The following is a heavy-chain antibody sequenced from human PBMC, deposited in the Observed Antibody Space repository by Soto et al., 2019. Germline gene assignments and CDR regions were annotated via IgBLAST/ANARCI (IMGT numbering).Heavy chain of an antibody. V-gene: IGHV5-51*01. D-gene: IGHD3-22*01. CDR3: ARTLTYYYDSSSRGYGMDV. J-gene: IGHJ6*02. CDR2: IYPGDSDT. Sequence: RGESLKISCKGSGYSSTSYWIGWVRQMPGKGLEWMGIIYPGDSDTRYSPSFQGQVTISADKSISTAYLQWSSLKASDTAMYYCARTLTYYYDSSSRGYGMDVWGQGTTVTVSS. CDR1: GYSSTSYW.